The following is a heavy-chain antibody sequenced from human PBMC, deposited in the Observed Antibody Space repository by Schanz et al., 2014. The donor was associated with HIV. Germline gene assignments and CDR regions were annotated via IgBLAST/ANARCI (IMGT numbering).Heavy chain of an antibody. CDR3: ARVRDTYYYDSSAYYLDY. Sequence: EVQLLESGGGLVQPGGSLRLSCAASGFTFSSHAMSWVRQAAGKGLEWVSGISWSGGSIAYADSVKGRFTISRDNAKNTLYLQMNSLRAEDTAVYYCARVRDTYYYDSSAYYLDYWGQGTLVTVSS. V-gene: IGHV3-23*01. D-gene: IGHD3-22*01. J-gene: IGHJ4*02. CDR2: ISWSGGSI. CDR1: GFTFSSHA.